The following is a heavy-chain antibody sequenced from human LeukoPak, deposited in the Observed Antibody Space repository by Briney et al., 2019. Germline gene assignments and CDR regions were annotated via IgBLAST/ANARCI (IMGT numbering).Heavy chain of an antibody. Sequence: SETLSLTCTVSSGSISSYYWSWIRQPPGKGLEWIGYIYYSGSTNYNPSLKSRVTISVDTSKNQFSLKLSSVTAADTAVYYCARSIAAQAFDYWGQGTLVTVSS. J-gene: IGHJ4*02. CDR3: ARSIAAQAFDY. D-gene: IGHD6-6*01. CDR2: IYYSGST. CDR1: SGSISSYY. V-gene: IGHV4-59*01.